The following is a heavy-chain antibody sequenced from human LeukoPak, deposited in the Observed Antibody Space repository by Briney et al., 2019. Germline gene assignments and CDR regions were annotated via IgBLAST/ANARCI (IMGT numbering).Heavy chain of an antibody. V-gene: IGHV1-69*13. Sequence: SVYVSCKASAGTFSSNAISWVRQPPAQGLEWMGGIIPIFGTANYAQKFQGRVTITADESTSTAYMELSSLRSEDTAVYYCARAGTRRGDGMDVWGKRTTVTVSS. J-gene: IGHJ6*04. CDR2: IIPIFGTA. D-gene: IGHD6-13*01. CDR1: AGTFSSNA. CDR3: ARAGTRRGDGMDV.